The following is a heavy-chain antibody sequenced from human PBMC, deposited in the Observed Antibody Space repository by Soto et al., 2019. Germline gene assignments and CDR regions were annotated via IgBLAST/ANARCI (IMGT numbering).Heavy chain of an antibody. Sequence: EVLLLESGGGLVQPGGSLRLSCEASGFSFSSFAMNWVRQAPGKGLEWVSAIGDSGASTYYADSGKGRFTISRDNSRNTLYLQLNSLIAEDTAVYYCAKGVELDVWGNGTTVTVSS. CDR2: IGDSGAST. J-gene: IGHJ6*04. CDR1: GFSFSSFA. V-gene: IGHV3-23*01. CDR3: AKGVELDV. D-gene: IGHD1-26*01.